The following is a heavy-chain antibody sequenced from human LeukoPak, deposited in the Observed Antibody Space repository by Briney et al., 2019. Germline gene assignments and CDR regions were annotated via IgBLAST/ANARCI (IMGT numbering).Heavy chain of an antibody. D-gene: IGHD1-26*01. CDR1: GFTFDDHY. CDR2: ARNKANSYTT. J-gene: IGHJ4*02. Sequence: GGSLRLSCAASGFTFDDHYMDWVRQAPGKELEWVGRARNKANSYTTDYAASVKGRFTISRDDSENSLFLQMNSLKTEDTAVYYCARDRDGSYDYWGQGTLVTVSS. V-gene: IGHV3-72*01. CDR3: ARDRDGSYDY.